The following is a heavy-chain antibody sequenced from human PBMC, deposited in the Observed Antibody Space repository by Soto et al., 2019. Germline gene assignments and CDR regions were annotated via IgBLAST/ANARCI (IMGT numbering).Heavy chain of an antibody. V-gene: IGHV1-2*04. J-gene: IGHJ6*01. D-gene: IGHD2-8*01. CDR1: GYSFTDCH. CDR3: ARGDSTDWSNGVFSSFHNHDMDF. CDR2: INPKSGGT. Sequence: AAVKGSFKASGYSFTDCHIHWVRQAPGQGLEWLGRINPKSGGTSTAQKFQGWVTMTTDTSISTDSMELTRLTSDGTAIYYCARGDSTDWSNGVFSSFHNHDMDFWG.